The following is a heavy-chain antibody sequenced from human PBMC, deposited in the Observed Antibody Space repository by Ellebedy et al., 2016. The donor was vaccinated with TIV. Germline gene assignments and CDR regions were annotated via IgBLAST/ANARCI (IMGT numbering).Heavy chain of an antibody. D-gene: IGHD4-17*01. CDR2: IRTKANNYAT. V-gene: IGHV3-73*01. J-gene: IGHJ4*02. CDR1: GFTFSGSA. Sequence: GESLKISXAASGFTFSGSAIHWVRQASGKGLEWLGRIRTKANNYATAYAASVKGRFTISRDDSKNTAYLQMNSLKTEDTAVYYCTRRTSYGDYWGQGTLVTVSS. CDR3: TRRTSYGDY.